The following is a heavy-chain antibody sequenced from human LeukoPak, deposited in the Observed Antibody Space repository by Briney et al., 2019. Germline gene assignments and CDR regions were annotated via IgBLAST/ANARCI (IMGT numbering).Heavy chain of an antibody. CDR3: ARGYGSGSYYPPGYYMDV. J-gene: IGHJ6*03. Sequence: SETLSLTCTVSGGSISSYYWSWIRQPAGKGLEWIGRIYTSGSTNYNPSLKSRLTISVDTSKNQFSLKLSSVTAADTAVYYCARGYGSGSYYPPGYYMDVWGKGTTVTISS. D-gene: IGHD3-10*01. CDR1: GGSISSYY. V-gene: IGHV4-4*07. CDR2: IYTSGST.